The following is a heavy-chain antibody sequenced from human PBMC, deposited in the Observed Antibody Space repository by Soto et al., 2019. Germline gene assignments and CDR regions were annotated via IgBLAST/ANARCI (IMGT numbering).Heavy chain of an antibody. Sequence: QVQLVQSGAEVKKPGASVKVSCKASGYTFTSYDINWVRQATGQGLEWMGWMNPNSGNTGYAQKFQGRVTMTRNTSISXXYXEXTSLRSEDTAVYYCARGDYDFWSGYSRPYYYYGMDVWGQGTTVTVSS. CDR3: ARGDYDFWSGYSRPYYYYGMDV. D-gene: IGHD3-3*01. J-gene: IGHJ6*02. CDR1: GYTFTSYD. CDR2: MNPNSGNT. V-gene: IGHV1-8*01.